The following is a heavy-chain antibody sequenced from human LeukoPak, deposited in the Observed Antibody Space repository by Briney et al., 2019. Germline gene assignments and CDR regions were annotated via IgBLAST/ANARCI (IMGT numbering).Heavy chain of an antibody. CDR3: ARYLIAAAGTLDY. D-gene: IGHD6-13*01. CDR2: INCNGGST. V-gene: IGHV3-20*04. Sequence: GGSLRLSCAASGFTFGDYAMSWVRQAPGKGLEWVSGINCNGGSTGYANSVKGRFTISRDNAKNSMYLQMNSLRAEDTALYYCARYLIAAAGTLDYWGQGTLVTVSS. CDR1: GFTFGDYA. J-gene: IGHJ4*02.